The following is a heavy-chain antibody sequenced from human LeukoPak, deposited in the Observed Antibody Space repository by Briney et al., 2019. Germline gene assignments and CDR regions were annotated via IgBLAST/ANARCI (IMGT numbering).Heavy chain of an antibody. CDR2: IYSGGGT. V-gene: IGHV3-53*01. Sequence: GGSLRLSCAASGFTVSSNYMSWVRQAPGKGLEWVSVIYSGGGTYYADSVKGRFTISRDNSKNTLYLQMDSLRAEDTAVYYCARDEAAAGLDYWGQGTLVTVSS. CDR1: GFTVSSNY. D-gene: IGHD6-13*01. J-gene: IGHJ4*02. CDR3: ARDEAAAGLDY.